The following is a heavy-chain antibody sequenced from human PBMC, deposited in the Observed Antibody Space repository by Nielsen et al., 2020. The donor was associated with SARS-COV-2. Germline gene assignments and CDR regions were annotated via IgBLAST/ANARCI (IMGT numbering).Heavy chain of an antibody. CDR1: GASVSSKTAY. J-gene: IGHJ2*01. CDR3: ARGSYWYFDL. V-gene: IGHV6-1*01. Sequence: SETLSLTCAITGASVSSKTAYWSWIRQSPLRGLEWLGRTYFRAKCSYDFADSVKSRATINPDTSKNQFFLLLNSVTPEDTAVYFCARGSYWYFDLWGPGALVTVSS. CDR2: TYFRAKCSY.